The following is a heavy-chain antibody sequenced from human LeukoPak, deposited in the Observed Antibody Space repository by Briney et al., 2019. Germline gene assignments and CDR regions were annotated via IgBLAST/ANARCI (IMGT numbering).Heavy chain of an antibody. CDR1: GFTFSSYA. V-gene: IGHV3-30*01. Sequence: GRSMRLSCAASGFTFSSYAMHWVRQAPGKGLEWVAVISYDGSNKYYADSVKGRFTISRDNSKNTLYLQMNSLRAEDTAVYYCARTPNTYYDYVWGSYRPRDYFDYWGQGTLVTVSS. J-gene: IGHJ4*02. CDR3: ARTPNTYYDYVWGSYRPRDYFDY. CDR2: ISYDGSNK. D-gene: IGHD3-16*02.